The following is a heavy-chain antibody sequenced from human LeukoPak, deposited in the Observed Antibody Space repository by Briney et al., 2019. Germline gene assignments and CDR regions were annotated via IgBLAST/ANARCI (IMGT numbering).Heavy chain of an antibody. J-gene: IGHJ3*01. V-gene: IGHV4-39*01. Sequence: SETLSLTCAVSGGSISSTSYYWAWLRQPPGRGLEWIGTIYYSGSTYHNPSLESRVTLSVDTSRNQFSLRLSSVDAADTAVYYCAKAGVRYFDSSGLYAFDFWGQGTTVTVSS. CDR2: IYYSGST. CDR3: AKAGVRYFDSSGLYAFDF. D-gene: IGHD3-22*01. CDR1: GGSISSTSYY.